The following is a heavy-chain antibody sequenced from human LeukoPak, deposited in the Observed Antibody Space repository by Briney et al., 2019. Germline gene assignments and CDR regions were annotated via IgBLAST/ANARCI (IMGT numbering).Heavy chain of an antibody. Sequence: PSETLSLTCAVSGGSISSYYWSWIRQPAGKGLEWIGRIYTSGSTNYNPSLKSRVTMSVDKSKNQFSLKLSSVTASDTAVYYCARPVSSDRRQWLVVYSIWFDPWGQGTLVTVSS. D-gene: IGHD6-19*01. V-gene: IGHV4-4*07. CDR3: ARPVSSDRRQWLVVYSIWFDP. J-gene: IGHJ5*02. CDR1: GGSISSYY. CDR2: IYTSGST.